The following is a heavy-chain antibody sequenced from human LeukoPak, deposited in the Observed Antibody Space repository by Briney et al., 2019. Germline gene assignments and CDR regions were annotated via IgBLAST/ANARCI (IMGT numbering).Heavy chain of an antibody. CDR3: VREAGYCAGVCLKSNWFDP. J-gene: IGHJ5*02. Sequence: GGSLRLSCAASGFPFSNHAMSWVRQPPGKGLEWVAAISNGNTYYANSVGGRFSISRDDSKNMVYLQMCSLREEDTALYYCVREAGYCAGVCLKSNWFDPWGQGTLVTVSS. V-gene: IGHV3-23*01. CDR2: ISNGNT. CDR1: GFPFSNHA. D-gene: IGHD2-21*02.